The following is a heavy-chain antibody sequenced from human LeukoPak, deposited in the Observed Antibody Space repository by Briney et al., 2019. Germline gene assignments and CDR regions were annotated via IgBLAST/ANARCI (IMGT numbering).Heavy chain of an antibody. CDR2: INPRGGST. J-gene: IGHJ5*02. D-gene: IGHD2-21*02. V-gene: IGHV1-46*01. CDR1: GYTFTNYF. CDR3: ARRDCVGDCYSNWFDP. Sequence: ASVKVSCKASGYTFTNYFMHWVRQAPGQGLEWMGIINPRGGSTGYAQKFQGRITMTTDMSTRTVYMELSSLESEDTAVYYCARRDCVGDCYSNWFDPWGQGTLVTVSS.